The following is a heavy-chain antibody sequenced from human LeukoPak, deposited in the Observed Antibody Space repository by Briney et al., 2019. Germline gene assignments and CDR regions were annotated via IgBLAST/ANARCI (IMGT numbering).Heavy chain of an antibody. J-gene: IGHJ2*01. D-gene: IGHD3-10*01. Sequence: PSETLSLTCTVSGGSISSGSYYWGCIRQPPGKGLECIGSIYYSGSTYYNPSLKSRVTISVDTSKNQFSLKLSSVTAADTAVYYCARPESEIRPVYHYGSGKKDWYFDLWGRGTLVTVSS. CDR1: GGSISSGSYY. CDR3: ARPESEIRPVYHYGSGKKDWYFDL. V-gene: IGHV4-39*07. CDR2: IYYSGST.